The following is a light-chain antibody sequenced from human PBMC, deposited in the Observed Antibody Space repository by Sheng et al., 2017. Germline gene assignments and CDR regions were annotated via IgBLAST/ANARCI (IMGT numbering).Light chain of an antibody. CDR1: KLGDKY. CDR3: QAWDSSTYVV. Sequence: SYELTQPPSVSVSPGQTASITCSGDKLGDKYACWYQQKPGQSPVLVXYQDSKRPSGIPERFSGSNSGNTATLTISGTQAMDEADYYCQAWDSSTYVVFGGGTKLTVL. J-gene: IGLJ2*01. V-gene: IGLV3-1*01. CDR2: QDS.